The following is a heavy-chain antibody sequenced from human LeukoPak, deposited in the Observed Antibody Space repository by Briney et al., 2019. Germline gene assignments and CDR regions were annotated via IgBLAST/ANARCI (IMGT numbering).Heavy chain of an antibody. V-gene: IGHV1-69*04. CDR3: ARGPGLLQTMPFDY. CDR2: IIPVVGIA. CDR1: GDTFSDYF. Sequence: SVKVSCKASGDTFSDYFITWVRQAPGQGLEWMGRIIPVVGIANYAQKFQGRLTITADKSTSTAYMELSSLRSEDTAEYYCARGPGLLQTMPFDYWGQGTLVTVSS. D-gene: IGHD2-15*01. J-gene: IGHJ4*02.